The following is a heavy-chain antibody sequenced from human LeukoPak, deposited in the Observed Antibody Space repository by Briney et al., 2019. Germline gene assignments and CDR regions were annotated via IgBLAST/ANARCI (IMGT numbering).Heavy chain of an antibody. CDR3: ARDLGGDYQVNGWFDP. Sequence: APVKVSCKASGGTFSSYAISWVRQAPGQGLEWMGGIIPIFGTANYAQKFQGRVTITADESTSTAYMELSSLRSEDTAVYYCARDLGGDYQVNGWFDPWGQGTLVTASS. V-gene: IGHV1-69*13. J-gene: IGHJ5*02. CDR2: IIPIFGTA. D-gene: IGHD4-17*01. CDR1: GGTFSSYA.